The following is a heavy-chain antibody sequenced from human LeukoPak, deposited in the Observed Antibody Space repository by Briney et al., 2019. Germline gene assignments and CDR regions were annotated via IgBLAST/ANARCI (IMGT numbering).Heavy chain of an antibody. J-gene: IGHJ5*02. CDR2: IYHSGST. CDR3: AKNGQRGFSFDP. Sequence: PSGTLSLTCAVSGGSISSSNWWSWVRQPPGKGLEWIGEIYHSGSTNYNPSLKSRVTISADSSKNQFSLKWYSVTAADTGLYYCAKNGQRGFSFDPWGQGTLVIVAS. D-gene: IGHD2-8*01. CDR1: GGSISSSNW. V-gene: IGHV4-4*02.